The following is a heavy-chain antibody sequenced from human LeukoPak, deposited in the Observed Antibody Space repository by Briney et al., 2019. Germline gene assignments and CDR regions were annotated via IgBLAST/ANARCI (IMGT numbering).Heavy chain of an antibody. Sequence: SETLSLTCTVSGGSISSGSYYWSWIRQPAGKGREWIGRIYTSGGTNYNPSLRSRVTISVDKSKNQFSLKLSFVTAADTAVYYCARAQVVVVTGFDAFDIWGQGTMVTVSS. D-gene: IGHD2-21*02. CDR2: IYTSGGT. V-gene: IGHV4-61*02. J-gene: IGHJ3*02. CDR3: ARAQVVVVTGFDAFDI. CDR1: GGSISSGSYY.